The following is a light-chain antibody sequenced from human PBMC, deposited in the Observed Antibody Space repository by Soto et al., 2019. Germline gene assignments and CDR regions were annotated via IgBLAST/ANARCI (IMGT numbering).Light chain of an antibody. CDR3: QQYGSSPRT. J-gene: IGKJ1*01. V-gene: IGKV3-20*01. CDR1: QSVSSSY. Sequence: EIVLTQSPGTLSLSPGDRATLSCGATQSVSSSYLAWYQQKPGQAPRLLIYGASSRATGIPDRFSGSGSGTDFTLTISRLEPEDFALDYCQQYGSSPRTFGQGTKVEIK. CDR2: GAS.